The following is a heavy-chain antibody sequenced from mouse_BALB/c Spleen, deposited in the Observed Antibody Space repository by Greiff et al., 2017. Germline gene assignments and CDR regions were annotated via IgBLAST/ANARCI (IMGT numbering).Heavy chain of an antibody. V-gene: IGHV1-15*01. CDR2: IDPETGGT. CDR1: GYTFTDYE. CDR3: TRSDYDLAY. D-gene: IGHD2-4*01. J-gene: IGHJ3*01. Sequence: VQLQQSGAELVRPGASVTLSCKASGYTFTDYEMHWVKQTPVHGLEWIGAIDPETGGTAYNQKFKGKATLTADKSSSTAYMELRSLTSEDSAVYYCTRSDYDLAYWGQGTLVTVSA.